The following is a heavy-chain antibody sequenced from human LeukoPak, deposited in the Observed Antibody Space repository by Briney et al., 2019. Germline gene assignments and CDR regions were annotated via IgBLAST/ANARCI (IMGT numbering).Heavy chain of an antibody. CDR3: ARDAGGRTQREGWFDP. CDR2: ISSGGMWI. J-gene: IGHJ5*02. Sequence: GGSLRLSCAASGFTFSTYSMNWVRQAPGKGLEWLSSISSGGMWIYYADSLKGRFTISRDNAKNSLYLQMKSLRVEDTGVYYCARDAGGRTQREGWFDPWGQGTLVTVSS. V-gene: IGHV3-21*01. CDR1: GFTFSTYS. D-gene: IGHD1-26*01.